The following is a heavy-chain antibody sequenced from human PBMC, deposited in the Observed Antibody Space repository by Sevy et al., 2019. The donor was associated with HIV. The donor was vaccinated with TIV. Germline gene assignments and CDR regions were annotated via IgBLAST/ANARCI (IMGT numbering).Heavy chain of an antibody. Sequence: ASVKVSCKASGGTFSSYAISWVRQAPGQGLEWMGRIIPILGIANYAQKFQGRVTITADKSTSTAYMELSSLRSEDTAVYYCASRVGDSGYDLSYSYGMDVWGQGTTVTVSS. CDR1: GGTFSSYA. J-gene: IGHJ6*02. CDR2: IIPILGIA. D-gene: IGHD5-12*01. CDR3: ASRVGDSGYDLSYSYGMDV. V-gene: IGHV1-69*04.